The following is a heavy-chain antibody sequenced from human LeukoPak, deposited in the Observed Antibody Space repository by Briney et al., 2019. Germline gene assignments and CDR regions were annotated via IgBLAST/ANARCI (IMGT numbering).Heavy chain of an antibody. V-gene: IGHV4-59*01. Sequence: PSETLSLTCTVSGGSISSYYWSWIRQPPGKGLEWIGYIYYSGSTNYNPSLKSRVTISVGTSKNQFSLKLSSVTAADTAVYYCARLYSGSYYGPGGYFDYWGQGTLVTVSS. J-gene: IGHJ4*02. CDR1: GGSISSYY. CDR2: IYYSGST. D-gene: IGHD1-26*01. CDR3: ARLYSGSYYGPGGYFDY.